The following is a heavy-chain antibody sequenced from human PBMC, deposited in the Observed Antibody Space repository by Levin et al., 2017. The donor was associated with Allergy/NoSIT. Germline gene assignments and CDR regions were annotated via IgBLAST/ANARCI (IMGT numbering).Heavy chain of an antibody. V-gene: IGHV4-34*01. Sequence: SETLSLTCGVYGGSFSGYWSWIRQPPGKGLEWIGEISHSGITNYNPSLESRVTMSVDTSKNQFSLKLSSVTAADTAIYYCERVPMGFKNSFDHWGQGTLVTVSS. J-gene: IGHJ5*02. CDR2: ISHSGIT. CDR1: GGSFSGY. CDR3: ERVPMGFKNSFDH. D-gene: IGHD1-26*01.